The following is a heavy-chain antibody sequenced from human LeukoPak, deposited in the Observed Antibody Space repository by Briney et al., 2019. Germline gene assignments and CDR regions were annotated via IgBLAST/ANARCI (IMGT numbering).Heavy chain of an antibody. CDR3: ARRNWVDKYY. D-gene: IGHD7-27*01. V-gene: IGHV4-39*02. Sequence: SETLSLTCTVSGDSISSSVYYWGWIPQPPGKGLEWVGSLSFVGSTYYSPSLRRQVTISVDTSTNHFSLMLSPVTAAHTALCICARRNWVDKYYCGEGSLVT. CDR2: LSFVGST. CDR1: GDSISSSVYY. J-gene: IGHJ4*02.